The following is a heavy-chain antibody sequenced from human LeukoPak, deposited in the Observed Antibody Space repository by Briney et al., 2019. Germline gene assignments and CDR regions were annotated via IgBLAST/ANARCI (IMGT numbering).Heavy chain of an antibody. J-gene: IGHJ3*02. Sequence: GASVKVSCKASGYTFTSYDISWVRQATGQGLEWMGWMNPNGGNTGYAQKFQGRVTMTRNTSISTAYMELSSLRSEDTAVYYCARGEVAALLDAFDIWGQGTMVTVSS. V-gene: IGHV1-8*01. CDR3: ARGEVAALLDAFDI. CDR2: MNPNGGNT. D-gene: IGHD2-15*01. CDR1: GYTFTSYD.